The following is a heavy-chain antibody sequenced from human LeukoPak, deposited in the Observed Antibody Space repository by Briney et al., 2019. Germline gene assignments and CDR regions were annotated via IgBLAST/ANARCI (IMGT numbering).Heavy chain of an antibody. V-gene: IGHV4-4*07. CDR2: IYTSGCT. CDR1: GGSISSYY. D-gene: IGHD5-24*01. CDR3: ARDRLGRDGYNYFDY. J-gene: IGHJ4*02. Sequence: PSEPLSLTCTVSGGSISSYYWSWIRQPAGKGLEWIGRIYTSGCTNYNPSLKSRVTMSVDTSKNQFSLKLSSVTAADTAVYYCARDRLGRDGYNYFDYWGQGTLVTVSS.